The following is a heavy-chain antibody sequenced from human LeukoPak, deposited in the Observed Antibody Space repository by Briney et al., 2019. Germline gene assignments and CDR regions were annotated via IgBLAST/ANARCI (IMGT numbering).Heavy chain of an antibody. J-gene: IGHJ4*02. Sequence: GGSLRLSCAASGFAFEDYGMTWVRQAPGKGLEWVSAISGSGGNTYYADSVKGRFTISRDNSKNTLYLQMNSLRAEDTAVYYCARECPDLAHLLTVDYWGQGTLVTVSS. CDR2: ISGSGGNT. CDR3: ARECPDLAHLLTVDY. D-gene: IGHD3-3*02. V-gene: IGHV3-23*01. CDR1: GFAFEDYG.